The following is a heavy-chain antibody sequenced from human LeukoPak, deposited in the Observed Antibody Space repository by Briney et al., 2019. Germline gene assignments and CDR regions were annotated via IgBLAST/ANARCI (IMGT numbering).Heavy chain of an antibody. CDR2: ISGSGGST. J-gene: IGHJ5*02. D-gene: IGHD1-26*01. Sequence: GGSLRLSCAASGFTFSSYAMSWVRQAPGKGLEWVSAISGSGGSTYYADSVKGRFTISRDNSKNTLYLQMNSLRAEDTAVYYCAKDPVIVGANKRNWFDPWGQGTLVTVSS. CDR1: GFTFSSYA. CDR3: AKDPVIVGANKRNWFDP. V-gene: IGHV3-23*01.